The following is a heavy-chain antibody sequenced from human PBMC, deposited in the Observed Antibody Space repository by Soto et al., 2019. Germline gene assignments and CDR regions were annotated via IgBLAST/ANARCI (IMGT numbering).Heavy chain of an antibody. CDR3: AKELSITMIVVVITSFDY. Sequence: GGSLRLSCAASGFTFSSYAMSWVRQAPGKGLEWVSAISGSGGSTYYADSVKGRFTISRDNSKNTLYLQMNSLRAEDTAVYYCAKELSITMIVVVITSFDYRGQGTLVTVSS. CDR2: ISGSGGST. V-gene: IGHV3-23*01. D-gene: IGHD3-22*01. J-gene: IGHJ4*02. CDR1: GFTFSSYA.